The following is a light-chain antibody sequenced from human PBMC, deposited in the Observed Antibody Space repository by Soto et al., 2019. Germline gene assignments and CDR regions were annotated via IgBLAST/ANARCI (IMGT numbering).Light chain of an antibody. J-gene: IGKJ1*01. CDR1: QSVSSGH. V-gene: IGKV3-20*01. CDR3: QQYGSSPWT. Sequence: ENVLTQSPGTPSLSPGGRATLSCRASQSVSSGHLAWYQQKPGQAPRLLIYGVSSRATGIPDRFSGSGSGTDFALTISRLEPEDFAVYYCQQYGSSPWTFGQGTKVEI. CDR2: GVS.